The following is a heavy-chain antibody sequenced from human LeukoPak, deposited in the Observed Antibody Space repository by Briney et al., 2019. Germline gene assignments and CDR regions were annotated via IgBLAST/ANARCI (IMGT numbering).Heavy chain of an antibody. J-gene: IGHJ4*02. Sequence: PGGSLRLSCAASGFTFSSYAMSWVRQAPGKGLEWVSGTSGSGGSTYYAGSVKGRFTISRDNSKNTLYLQMNSLRVEDTAVYYCAKNGGIQCYPHLDSWGQGTLVTVSS. CDR2: TSGSGGST. CDR3: AKNGGIQCYPHLDS. CDR1: GFTFSSYA. V-gene: IGHV3-23*01. D-gene: IGHD2-15*01.